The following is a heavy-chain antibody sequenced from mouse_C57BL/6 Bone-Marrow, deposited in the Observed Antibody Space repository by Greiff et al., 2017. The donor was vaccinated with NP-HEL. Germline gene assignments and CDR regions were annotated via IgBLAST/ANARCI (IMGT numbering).Heavy chain of an antibody. J-gene: IGHJ2*01. Sequence: EVMLVESGGGLVKPGGSLKLSCAASGFTFSDYGMHWVRQAPEKGLEWVAYISSGSSTIYYADTVKGRFTISRDNAKNTLFLQMTSPRSEDTAMYYCARRGYYDSRRDYFDYWGQGTTLTVSS. CDR2: ISSGSSTI. V-gene: IGHV5-17*01. CDR1: GFTFSDYG. CDR3: ARRGYYDSRRDYFDY. D-gene: IGHD2-4*01.